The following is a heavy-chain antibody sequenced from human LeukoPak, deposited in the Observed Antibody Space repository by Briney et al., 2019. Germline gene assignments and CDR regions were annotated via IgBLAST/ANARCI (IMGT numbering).Heavy chain of an antibody. CDR3: ARGRYCSSTSCSQRRYYYYGMDV. CDR1: GGSISSGGYS. CDR2: ICHSGST. Sequence: PSQTLSLTCAVSGGSISSGGYSWSWIRQPPGKGLEWIGYICHSGSTYYNPSLKSRVTISVDRSKNQFSLKLSSVTAADTAVYYCARGRYCSSTSCSQRRYYYYGMDVWGQGTTVTVSS. D-gene: IGHD2-2*01. V-gene: IGHV4-30-2*01. J-gene: IGHJ6*02.